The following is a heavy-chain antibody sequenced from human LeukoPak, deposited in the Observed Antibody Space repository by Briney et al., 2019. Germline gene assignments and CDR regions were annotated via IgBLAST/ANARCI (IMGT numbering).Heavy chain of an antibody. CDR2: IIPIFGTA. Sequence: GSSVTVSCKASGGTFSSYAISWVRQAPGQGLEWMGGIIPIFGTANYAQKFQGRVTITADKSTSTAYMELSSLRSEDTAVYYCASGGYGSGSYYKTFYYYGMDVWGKGTTVTVSS. CDR3: ASGGYGSGSYYKTFYYYGMDV. V-gene: IGHV1-69*06. D-gene: IGHD3-10*01. CDR1: GGTFSSYA. J-gene: IGHJ6*04.